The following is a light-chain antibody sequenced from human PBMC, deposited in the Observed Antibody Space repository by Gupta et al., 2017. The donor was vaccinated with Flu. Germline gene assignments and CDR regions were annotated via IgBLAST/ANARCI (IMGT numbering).Light chain of an antibody. V-gene: IGKV1-5*03. J-gene: IGKJ2*01. CDR2: KAS. CDR3: LQYNSDPST. Sequence: GSRSSIPCRASQSVTIWLAWYQHKPGKAPNLLIYKASSLETGVPSRFSGSGSGTEFTLTISSLEPDDVAAYYCLQYNSDPSTFGQGTKLEIK. CDR1: QSVTIW.